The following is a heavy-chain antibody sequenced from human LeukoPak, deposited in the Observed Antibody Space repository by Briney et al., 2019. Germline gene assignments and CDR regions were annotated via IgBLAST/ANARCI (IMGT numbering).Heavy chain of an antibody. CDR3: ARRYYDILTGYSEYFDY. J-gene: IGHJ4*02. CDR1: GYSFTTYW. D-gene: IGHD3-9*01. Sequence: GESLKISCRGSGYSFTTYWIGWVRQMPGKGLEWMGIIYPGDSDTRYSPSFQGQVTTSADKSISTAYLQWSSLKASDTAMYYCARRYYDILTGYSEYFDYWGQGTLVTVSS. V-gene: IGHV5-51*01. CDR2: IYPGDSDT.